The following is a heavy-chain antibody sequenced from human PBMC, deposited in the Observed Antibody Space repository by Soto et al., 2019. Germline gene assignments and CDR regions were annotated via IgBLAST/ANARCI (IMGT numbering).Heavy chain of an antibody. CDR3: ATVGRDFWSGYYPYYFDY. J-gene: IGHJ4*02. D-gene: IGHD3-3*01. CDR2: MNPNSGNT. Sequence: ASVKVSCKASGYTFTSYDINWVRQATGQGLEWMGWMNPNSGNTGYAQKFQGRVTMTRNTSISTAYMELSSLRSEDTAVYYCATVGRDFWSGYYPYYFDYWGQGTLVTVSS. V-gene: IGHV1-8*01. CDR1: GYTFTSYD.